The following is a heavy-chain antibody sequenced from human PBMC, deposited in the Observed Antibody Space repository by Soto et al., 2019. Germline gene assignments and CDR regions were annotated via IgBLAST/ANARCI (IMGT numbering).Heavy chain of an antibody. Sequence: GGSLRLSCAASGFAFSDYYMSWIRQAPGKGLEWVSYISSSSSYTNYADSVKGRFTISRGNAKNSLYLQMNSLRAEDTAVYYCARVGTANYYGSGTPWYNWFDPWGQGTLVTVSS. CDR3: ARVGTANYYGSGTPWYNWFDP. V-gene: IGHV3-11*05. D-gene: IGHD3-10*01. CDR2: ISSSSSYT. J-gene: IGHJ5*02. CDR1: GFAFSDYY.